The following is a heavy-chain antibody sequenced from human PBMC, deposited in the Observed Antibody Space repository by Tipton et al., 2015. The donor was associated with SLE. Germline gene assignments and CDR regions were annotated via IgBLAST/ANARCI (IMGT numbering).Heavy chain of an antibody. CDR3: ARAAGGGRAYWFFDY. Sequence: TLSLTCAVSSSSIRSDNYWAWIRQPPGKGLEWIGGIWHSGSAYYNPSLERRVTMSVDTSKNQFSLELTSVTAADPAVYYCARAAGGGRAYWFFDYWGQGTLVTVSS. CDR2: IWHSGSA. J-gene: IGHJ4*02. CDR1: SSSIRSDNY. D-gene: IGHD2-8*02. V-gene: IGHV4-38-2*01.